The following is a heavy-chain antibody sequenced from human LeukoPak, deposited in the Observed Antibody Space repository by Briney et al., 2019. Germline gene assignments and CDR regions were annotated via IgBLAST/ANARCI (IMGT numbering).Heavy chain of an antibody. CDR2: ISAYNGNT. CDR1: GYTFTSYG. CDR3: ARDYYEGYCSSTSCYSADFDY. Sequence: GASVKVSCKASGYTFTSYGISWVRQAPGQGLEWMGWISAYNGNTNYAQKLQGRVTMTTDTSTSTAYMVLRSLRSDDTAVYYCARDYYEGYCSSTSCYSADFDYWGQETLVTVSS. V-gene: IGHV1-18*01. J-gene: IGHJ4*02. D-gene: IGHD2-2*01.